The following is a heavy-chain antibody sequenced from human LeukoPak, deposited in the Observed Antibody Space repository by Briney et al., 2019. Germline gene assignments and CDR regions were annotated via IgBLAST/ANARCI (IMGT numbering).Heavy chain of an antibody. CDR3: AKGLEYQLLVGYDYYGMDV. CDR1: GFTFSSYA. V-gene: IGHV3-23*01. CDR2: ISGSGGST. Sequence: GGSLRLSGAASGFTFSSYAMSWVRQAQGKGLVGVSAISGSGGSTYYADSVKGRFTISRDNSKNTLYLQMNSLRAEDTAIYYCAKGLEYQLLVGYDYYGMDVWGQGTTVTVSS. J-gene: IGHJ6*02. D-gene: IGHD2-2*01.